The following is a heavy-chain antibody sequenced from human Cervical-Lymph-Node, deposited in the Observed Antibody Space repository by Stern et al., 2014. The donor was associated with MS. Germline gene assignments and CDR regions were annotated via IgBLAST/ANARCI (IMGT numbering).Heavy chain of an antibody. CDR2: ISKHGSER. V-gene: IGHV3-30*03. CDR1: GFIFSAYA. D-gene: IGHD3-10*01. CDR3: ARERSVMSFGEQDY. Sequence: VHLVESGGGVVQPGRSLRLSCAASGFIFSAYAMHWVRQAPGKGLEWEAVISKHGSERYYADSVKGRFTISRDSSNNALYLEMNSLRVEDTAVYYCARERSVMSFGEQDYWGQGTVVTVSS. J-gene: IGHJ4*02.